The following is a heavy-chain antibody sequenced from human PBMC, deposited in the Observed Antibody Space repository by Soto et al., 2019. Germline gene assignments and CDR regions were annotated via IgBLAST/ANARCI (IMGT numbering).Heavy chain of an antibody. CDR3: TRDQPITP. D-gene: IGHD3-10*01. CDR2: IRGKGYGGTA. Sequence: GGSLRLSCTGSGFTFADYTITWPRQAPGKGLEWVGFIRGKGYGGTAEYAASVKGRFTISRDDSKSIAYLQMNSLRTEDTAVYFCTRDQPITPWGQGTMVTVSS. V-gene: IGHV3-49*03. J-gene: IGHJ3*01. CDR1: GFTFADYT.